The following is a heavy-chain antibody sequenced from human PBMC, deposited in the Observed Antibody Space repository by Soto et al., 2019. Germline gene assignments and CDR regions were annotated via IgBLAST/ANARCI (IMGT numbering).Heavy chain of an antibody. CDR1: GGTFSSYA. V-gene: IGHV1-69*06. D-gene: IGHD1-7*01. CDR2: IIPIFGTA. J-gene: IGHJ6*02. CDR3: ASSGNSNIMSYYYYGMDV. Sequence: SVEVSCKASGGTFSSYAISWVRQAPGQGLERMGGIIPIFGTANYAQKFQGRVTITADKSTSTAYMELSSLRSEDTAVYYCASSGNSNIMSYYYYGMDVWGQGTTVTVSS.